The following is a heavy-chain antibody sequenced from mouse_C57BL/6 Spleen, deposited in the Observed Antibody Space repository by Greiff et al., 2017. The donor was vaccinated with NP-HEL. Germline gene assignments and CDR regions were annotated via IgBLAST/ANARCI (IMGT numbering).Heavy chain of an antibody. D-gene: IGHD1-1*01. CDR1: GFNIKDYY. J-gene: IGHJ2*01. V-gene: IGHV14-1*01. CDR3: TKSTTVGYVDY. CDR2: IDPEDGDT. Sequence: VQLQQSGAELVRPGASVKLSCTASGFNIKDYYMHWVKQRPEQGLEWIGRIDPEDGDTEYDPKFKGKATMTADTSSNTAYLQLSSLTSEDTAVYYCTKSTTVGYVDYWGQGTTLTVSS.